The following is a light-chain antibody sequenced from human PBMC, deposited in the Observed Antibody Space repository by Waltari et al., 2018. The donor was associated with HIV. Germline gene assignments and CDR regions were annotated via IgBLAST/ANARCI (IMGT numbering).Light chain of an antibody. CDR2: EGI. CDR3: SSYGGSSNWL. J-gene: IGLJ2*01. CDR1: SSDIGNYNL. V-gene: IGLV2-23*01. Sequence: QSALTRPASVSGSPGQSITISCTGTSSDIGNYNLVSWYQQHPGKAPKLIIYEGIKRPSGVSNRISGSKSANTASLTISGLQAEDEADYFCSSYGGSSNWLFGGGTKLTVL.